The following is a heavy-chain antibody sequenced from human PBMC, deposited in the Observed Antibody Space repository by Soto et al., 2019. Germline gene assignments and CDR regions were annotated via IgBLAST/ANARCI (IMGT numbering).Heavy chain of an antibody. CDR1: GFTFSNFA. CDR3: AKGALSAVGTTAFDY. V-gene: IGHV3-23*01. J-gene: IGHJ4*02. D-gene: IGHD4-4*01. Sequence: EVELLESGGDLVQPGGSLRLSCAASGFTFSNFAMNWVRQAPGKGLEWVSSITGSGLITNYADSVKGRFSISRDNSRNTLSVEMSSLRVEDTAAYYCAKGALSAVGTTAFDYWGQGTLVTVSS. CDR2: ITGSGLIT.